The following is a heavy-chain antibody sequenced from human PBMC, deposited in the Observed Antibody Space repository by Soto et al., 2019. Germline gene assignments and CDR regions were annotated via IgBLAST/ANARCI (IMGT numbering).Heavy chain of an antibody. CDR1: GGTFSSYT. D-gene: IGHD2-2*02. J-gene: IGHJ2*01. CDR2: IIPILGIA. V-gene: IGHV1-69*02. CDR3: ARNREVCSRTSFYTAETPYWYLDL. Sequence: GASVKVSCKASGGTFSSYTISWVRQAPGQGLEWMGRIIPILGIANYAQKFQGRVTITADKSTSTAYMELSSLRSEDTAVYYCARNREVCSRTSFYTAETPYWYLDLGGGRPLVPVS.